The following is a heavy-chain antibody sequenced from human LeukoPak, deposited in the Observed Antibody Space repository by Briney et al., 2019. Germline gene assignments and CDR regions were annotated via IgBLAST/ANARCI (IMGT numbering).Heavy chain of an antibody. D-gene: IGHD5-24*01. CDR3: AKDRRDDYNWEGFDM. V-gene: IGHV3-23*01. Sequence: GGSLRLSCAASGFIFSTYGMSWVRQAPGKGLEWVSGIIGGGGNTCYADSVKGRFTISRDNSKNTLYLQMNSLRPEDTAVYYCAKDRRDDYNWEGFDMWGQGTMVTVSS. CDR1: GFIFSTYG. J-gene: IGHJ3*02. CDR2: IIGGGGNT.